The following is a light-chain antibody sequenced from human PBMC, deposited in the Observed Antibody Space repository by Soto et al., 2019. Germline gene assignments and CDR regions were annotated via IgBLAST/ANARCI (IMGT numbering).Light chain of an antibody. CDR3: CSYAGSSPPVV. Sequence: QSALTQPASVSGSPGQSITISCTGTSSDVGNYNFVSWYQQHPGKAPKDMIYEGSKRPSGVSNRFSGSKSGNAASLTISGLQAEDEADYYCCSYAGSSPPVVFGGGTKLTVL. J-gene: IGLJ2*01. CDR1: SSDVGNYNF. CDR2: EGS. V-gene: IGLV2-23*01.